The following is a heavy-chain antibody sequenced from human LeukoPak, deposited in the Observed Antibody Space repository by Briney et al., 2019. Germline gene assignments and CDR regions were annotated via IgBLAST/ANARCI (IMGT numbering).Heavy chain of an antibody. D-gene: IGHD5-18*01. CDR1: GYTFTNYG. V-gene: IGHV1-18*01. CDR2: ISTYNGDT. J-gene: IGHJ4*02. CDR3: ARGSSYGFSMGY. Sequence: ASVKVSCKASGYTFTNYGINWVRQPPGQGLEWMGWISTYNGDTNYAQKFQGRVTMTTDTSTSTAYMELRSLRSDDTAVYYCARGSSYGFSMGYWGQGTLVTVSS.